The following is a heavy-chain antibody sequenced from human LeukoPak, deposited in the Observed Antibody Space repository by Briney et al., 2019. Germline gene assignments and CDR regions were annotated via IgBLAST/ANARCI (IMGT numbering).Heavy chain of an antibody. J-gene: IGHJ3*02. Sequence: PSETLSLTCAVYGGSFSGYYWSWIRQPPGKGLEWIGEINHSGSTNYNPSLKSRVTISVDTSKNQFSLKLSSVTAADTAVYYCARQRSYGDYTGAFDIWGQGTMVTVSS. CDR3: ARQRSYGDYTGAFDI. D-gene: IGHD4-17*01. CDR2: INHSGST. CDR1: GGSFSGYY. V-gene: IGHV4-34*01.